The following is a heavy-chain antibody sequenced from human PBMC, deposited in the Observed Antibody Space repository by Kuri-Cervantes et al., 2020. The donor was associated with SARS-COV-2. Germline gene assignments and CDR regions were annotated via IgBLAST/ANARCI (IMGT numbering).Heavy chain of an antibody. J-gene: IGHJ4*02. V-gene: IGHV3-20*04. CDR1: GFTFDDYG. Sequence: GESLKISCAASGFTFDDYGMSWVRQAPGKGLEWVSGINWNGGSTGYADSVKGRFTISRDNSKNTLYLQTNSLRAEDTAVYYCAKAPPTYYFDYWGQGTLVTVSS. CDR2: INWNGGST. CDR3: AKAPPTYYFDY.